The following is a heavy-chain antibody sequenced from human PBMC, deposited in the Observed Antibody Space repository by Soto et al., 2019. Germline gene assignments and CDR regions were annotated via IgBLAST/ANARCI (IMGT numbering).Heavy chain of an antibody. J-gene: IGHJ3*02. D-gene: IGHD6-19*01. CDR1: GYTFTSYG. CDR3: TTDLYSDTGIAVAGTPFDI. Sequence: ASVKVSCKASGYTFTSYGISWVRQAPGQGLEWMGWISAYNGNTNYAQKLQGRVTMTTDTSTSTAYMELRSLRSDDTAVYYCTTDLYSDTGIAVAGTPFDIWGQGTMVTVSS. CDR2: ISAYNGNT. V-gene: IGHV1-18*01.